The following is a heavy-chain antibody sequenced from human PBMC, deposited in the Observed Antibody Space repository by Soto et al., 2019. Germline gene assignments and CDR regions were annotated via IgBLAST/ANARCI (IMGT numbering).Heavy chain of an antibody. CDR3: ARDGLPFGGD. D-gene: IGHD3-16*01. V-gene: IGHV3-21*06. CDR1: GFTFGSFT. J-gene: IGHJ4*02. CDR2: ISSSSAYI. Sequence: EVHLMEAGGGLVKPGESLTLSCAASGFTFGSFTLKWVRQAPGKGLEWVSSISSSSAYIYYAESVKGRFTISRDNARSTLYLQMNSLRLDDTAVYFCARDGLPFGGDWGQGTLVAVSS.